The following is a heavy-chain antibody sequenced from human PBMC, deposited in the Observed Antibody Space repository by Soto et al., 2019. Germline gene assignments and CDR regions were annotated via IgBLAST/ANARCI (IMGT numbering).Heavy chain of an antibody. D-gene: IGHD2-21*01. V-gene: IGHV3-74*01. CDR3: ARGVRGAYGLDI. CDR1: GLTFSSHW. CDR2: IDSDGSRT. J-gene: IGHJ3*02. Sequence: VQLVESGGGLVQPGGSLRLSCAASGLTFSSHWMHWVRQAPGKGLVWVSRIDSDGSRTNYADSVKGRFTISRDNAKNTVYLQMNSLRVEETAVYYCARGVRGAYGLDIWGQGTMVTVSS.